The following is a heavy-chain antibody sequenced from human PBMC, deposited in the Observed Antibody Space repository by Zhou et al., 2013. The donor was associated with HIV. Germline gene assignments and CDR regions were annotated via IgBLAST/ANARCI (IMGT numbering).Heavy chain of an antibody. Sequence: QVQLVQSGAEVKKPGSSVKVSCKASGGTFSSYAISWVRQAPGQGLEWMGGIIPIFGTANYAQKFQGRVTITADKSTSTAYMELSSLRSEDTAVYYCARAKVPIDYGGNSGPLFDYWGQGTLVTVSS. CDR1: GGTFSSYA. J-gene: IGHJ4*02. V-gene: IGHV1-69*14. CDR3: ARAKVPIDYGGNSGPLFDY. CDR2: IIPIFGTA. D-gene: IGHD4-17*01.